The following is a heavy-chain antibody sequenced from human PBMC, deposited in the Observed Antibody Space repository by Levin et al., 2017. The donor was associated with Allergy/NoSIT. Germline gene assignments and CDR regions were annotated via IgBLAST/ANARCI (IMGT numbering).Heavy chain of an antibody. J-gene: IGHJ4*02. CDR2: ISGSGGST. Sequence: PGGSLRLSCAASGFTFSSYAMSWVRQAPGKGLEWVSAISGSGGSTYYADSVKGRFTISRDNSKNTLYLQMNSLRAEDTAVYYCAKDSDLSYYDFWSGQIPLWGYWGQGTLVTVSS. D-gene: IGHD3-3*01. V-gene: IGHV3-23*01. CDR1: GFTFSSYA. CDR3: AKDSDLSYYDFWSGQIPLWGY.